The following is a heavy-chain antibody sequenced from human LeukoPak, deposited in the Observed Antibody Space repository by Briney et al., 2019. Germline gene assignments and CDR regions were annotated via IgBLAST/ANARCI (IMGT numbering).Heavy chain of an antibody. CDR2: INHSGST. CDR1: GGYFSGYY. Sequence: SETLSLTCAVYGGYFSGYYWSWIRQPPGKGLEWIGEINHSGSTNYNPSLKSRVTISVDTSKNQFSLKLSSVTAADTAVYYCAAEGAAGGDYFDYWGQGTLVTVSS. CDR3: AAEGAAGGDYFDY. J-gene: IGHJ4*02. V-gene: IGHV4-34*01. D-gene: IGHD3-16*01.